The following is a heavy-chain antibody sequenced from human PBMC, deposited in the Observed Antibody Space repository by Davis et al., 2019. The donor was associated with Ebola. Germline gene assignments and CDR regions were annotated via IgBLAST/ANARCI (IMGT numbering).Heavy chain of an antibody. V-gene: IGHV3-23*01. D-gene: IGHD5-12*01. Sequence: GESLKISCVASRFTFTNYAMTWVRQAPGRGLEWVSAISGCGATTYYADSVQGRFTISRANSKNTLYLHMSSLRAQDTAIYYLAKDFMIHDHRGSDFLSGDAYDIWGQGTLVTVSP. CDR3: AKDFMIHDHRGSDFLSGDAYDI. J-gene: IGHJ4*02. CDR1: RFTFTNYA. CDR2: ISGCGATT.